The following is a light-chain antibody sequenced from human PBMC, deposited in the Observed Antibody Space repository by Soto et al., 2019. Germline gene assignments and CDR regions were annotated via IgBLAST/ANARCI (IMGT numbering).Light chain of an antibody. CDR2: GAS. CDR3: QQYNNWPPWT. J-gene: IGKJ1*01. Sequence: EIVMTQSPATLSVSPGERATLSCRASQSVSSNLAWYQQKPGQPPRLLIYGASTRATGIPARFSGSGSGTEFTLTISSLQSEDFAVYYCQQYNNWPPWTFGQGNKVEIK. V-gene: IGKV3-15*01. CDR1: QSVSSN.